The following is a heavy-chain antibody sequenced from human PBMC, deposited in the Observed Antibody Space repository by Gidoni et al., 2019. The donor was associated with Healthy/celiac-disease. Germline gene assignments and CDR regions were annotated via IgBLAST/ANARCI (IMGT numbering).Heavy chain of an antibody. CDR3: ARDAVAVAGKNDAFDI. Sequence: QVQLVQSGAAVKKPGASVKDSCKASGYTFTSYAMHWVRQAPGQRLEWMGWINAGNGNTKYSQKFQGRVTITRDTSASTAYMELSSLRSEDTAVYYCARDAVAVAGKNDAFDIWGQGTMVTVSS. CDR1: GYTFTSYA. D-gene: IGHD6-19*01. J-gene: IGHJ3*02. CDR2: INAGNGNT. V-gene: IGHV1-3*01.